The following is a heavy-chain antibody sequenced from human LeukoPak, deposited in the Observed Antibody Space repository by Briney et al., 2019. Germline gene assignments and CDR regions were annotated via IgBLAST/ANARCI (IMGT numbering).Heavy chain of an antibody. CDR3: ATDIHCSSTSCKGY. V-gene: IGHV1-24*01. Sequence: GASVKVSCKASGYTLTELSMHWVRQAPGKGLEWMGGFDPEDGETIYAQKFQGRVTMTEDTSTDTAYMELSSLRSEDTAVYYCATDIHCSSTSCKGYWGQGTLVTVSS. J-gene: IGHJ4*02. CDR1: GYTLTELS. CDR2: FDPEDGET. D-gene: IGHD2-2*01.